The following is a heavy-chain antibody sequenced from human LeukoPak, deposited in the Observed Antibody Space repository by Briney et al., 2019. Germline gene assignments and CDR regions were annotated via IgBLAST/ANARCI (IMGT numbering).Heavy chain of an antibody. CDR1: GFTFSIHT. V-gene: IGHV3-48*04. J-gene: IGHJ6*03. CDR2: ITSSGNTI. CDR3: ARDERWSNYYNFMDV. Sequence: GGSLRLSCAASGFTFSIHTMNWVRQAPGKGLEWVSYITSSGNTIYYADSVKGRFTISRDNAKNSLHLQMNNMRAEATAVYFCARDERWSNYYNFMDVWGNGTTVTVS. D-gene: IGHD2-15*01.